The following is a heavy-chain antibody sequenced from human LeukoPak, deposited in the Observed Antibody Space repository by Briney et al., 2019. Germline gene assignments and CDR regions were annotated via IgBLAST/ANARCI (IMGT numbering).Heavy chain of an antibody. V-gene: IGHV3-21*01. D-gene: IGHD3-3*01. CDR3: ARDGATTIFGVVTFDY. CDR1: GFTFSSYS. J-gene: IGHJ4*02. CDR2: ISSSSSYI. Sequence: GGSLGFSCAASGFTFSSYSMNWVRQAPGKGLEWVSSISSSSSYIYYADSVRGRFTISRDNAKNSLYLQMNSLRAEDTAVHYCARDGATTIFGVVTFDYRGQGTLVTVSS.